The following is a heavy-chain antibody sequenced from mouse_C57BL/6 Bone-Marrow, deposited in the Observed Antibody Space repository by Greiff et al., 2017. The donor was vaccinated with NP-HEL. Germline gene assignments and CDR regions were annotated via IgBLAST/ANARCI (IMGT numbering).Heavy chain of an antibody. CDR2: IRNKANGYTT. CDR3: ARYTSGSSNAMDY. J-gene: IGHJ4*01. Sequence: EVKLVESGGGLVQPGGSLSLSCAASGFTFTDYYMSWVRQPPGKALEWLGFIRNKANGYTTEYSASVKGRFTISRDNSQSIIYLQMKALRAEDSATYYCARYTSGSSNAMDYWGQGTSVTVSS. CDR1: GFTFTDYY. V-gene: IGHV7-3*01. D-gene: IGHD1-1*01.